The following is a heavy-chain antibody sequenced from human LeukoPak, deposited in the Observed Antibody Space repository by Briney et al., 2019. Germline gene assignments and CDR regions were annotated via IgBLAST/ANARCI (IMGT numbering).Heavy chain of an antibody. D-gene: IGHD2-2*01. CDR1: GYTFTSYD. CDR3: ARKLRYCSSTSCGYYFDY. CDR2: MNPNSGNT. Sequence: ASVKVSCKASGYTFTSYDINWVRQATGQGLEWMGRMNPNSGNTGYAQKFQGRVTITRNTSISTAYMELSSLRSEDTAVYYCARKLRYCSSTSCGYYFDYWGQGTLVTVSS. V-gene: IGHV1-8*03. J-gene: IGHJ4*02.